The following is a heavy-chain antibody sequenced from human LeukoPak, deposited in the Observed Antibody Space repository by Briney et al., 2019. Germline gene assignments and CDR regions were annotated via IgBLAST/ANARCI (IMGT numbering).Heavy chain of an antibody. Sequence: PSDTLSLTCAVSGYSISSSNYWGWIRQPPGKGLEWIGHIYYSGSIYYNPSLKSRVTMSVDTSKNQFSLKLSSVTAVDTAVYFCARGPWRVNAFDIWGQGTMVTVSS. V-gene: IGHV4-28*05. CDR1: GYSISSSNY. CDR3: ARGPWRVNAFDI. D-gene: IGHD2-21*01. CDR2: IYYSGSI. J-gene: IGHJ3*02.